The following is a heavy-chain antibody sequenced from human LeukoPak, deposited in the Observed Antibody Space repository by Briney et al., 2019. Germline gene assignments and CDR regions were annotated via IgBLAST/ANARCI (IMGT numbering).Heavy chain of an antibody. J-gene: IGHJ4*02. V-gene: IGHV4-34*01. Sequence: SETLSLTCAVYGGSFSGYYWSWIRQPPGKGLEWIGEINHSGSTNYNPSLKSRVTISVDTSKNQFSLKLSSVTAADTAVCYCARGRANYDSSGYYPLGYWGQGTLVTVSS. CDR1: GGSFSGYY. CDR3: ARGRANYDSSGYYPLGY. CDR2: INHSGST. D-gene: IGHD3-22*01.